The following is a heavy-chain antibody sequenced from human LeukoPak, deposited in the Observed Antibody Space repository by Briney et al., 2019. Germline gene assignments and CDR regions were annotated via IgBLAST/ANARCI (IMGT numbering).Heavy chain of an antibody. CDR3: ARGQQLDY. CDR2: SSSSGNYI. V-gene: IGHV3-21*01. Sequence: PGGSLRLSCAASGFILRSYSISWFRQAPGKGLEWVAFSSSSGNYIYYADSVKGRFIISRDNAKSSLDLQLNSLRAEDTALYYCARGQQLDYWGQGILVTVSS. J-gene: IGHJ4*02. D-gene: IGHD6-13*01. CDR1: GFILRSYS.